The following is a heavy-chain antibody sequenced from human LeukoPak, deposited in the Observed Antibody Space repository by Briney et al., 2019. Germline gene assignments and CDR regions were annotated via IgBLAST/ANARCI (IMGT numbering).Heavy chain of an antibody. CDR3: ARFSYNWNAGMALDY. Sequence: SETLSLTCTVSGGSISSTSYYWGWIRQPPGKGLEWIGYIYYSGSTNYNPSLKSRVTISVDTSKNQFSLKLSSVTAADTAVYYCARFSYNWNAGMALDYWGQGTLVTVSS. D-gene: IGHD1-20*01. CDR2: IYYSGST. J-gene: IGHJ4*02. CDR1: GGSISSTSYY. V-gene: IGHV4-61*05.